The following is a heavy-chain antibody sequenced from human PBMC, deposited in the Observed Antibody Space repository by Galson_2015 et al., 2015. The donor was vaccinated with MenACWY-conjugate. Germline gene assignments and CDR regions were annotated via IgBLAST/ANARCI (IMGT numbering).Heavy chain of an antibody. CDR3: ARGHYGMDV. J-gene: IGHJ6*02. CDR1: GFTFRNYW. V-gene: IGHV3-7*03. CDR2: IKKDGSEK. Sequence: CAVSGFTFRNYWMTWVRQAPGKGLEWVASIKKDGSEKYYVDSVKGRFTISRDNTKSSMYLEMNSLRDEDTAVYYCARGHYGMDVWGQGTTVTASS.